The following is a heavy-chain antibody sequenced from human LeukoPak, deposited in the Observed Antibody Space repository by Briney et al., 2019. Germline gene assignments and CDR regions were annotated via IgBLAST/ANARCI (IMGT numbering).Heavy chain of an antibody. V-gene: IGHV1-69*05. CDR3: ARGQRGYYYYMDV. CDR2: IIPIFGTA. CDR1: GGTFSSYA. Sequence: GASVKVSCKASGGTFSSYAISWVRQASGQGLEWMGGIIPIFGTANYAQKFQGRVTITTDESTSTAYMELSSLRSEDTAVYYCARGQRGYYYYMDVWGKGTTVTVSS. J-gene: IGHJ6*03. D-gene: IGHD3-10*01.